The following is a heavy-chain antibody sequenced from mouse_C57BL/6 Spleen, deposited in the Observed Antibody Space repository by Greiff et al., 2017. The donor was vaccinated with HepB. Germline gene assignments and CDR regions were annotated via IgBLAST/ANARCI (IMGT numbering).Heavy chain of an antibody. V-gene: IGHV1-39*01. J-gene: IGHJ2*01. CDR3: ARSRDGNYRYDFDY. CDR1: GYSFTDYN. Sequence: EVQLQQSGPELVKPGASVKISCKASGYSFTDYNMNWVKQSNGKSLEWIGVINPNYGTTSYNQKFKGKATLTVDQSSSTAYMQLNSLPSEDSAVYYCARSRDGNYRYDFDYWGQGTTLTVSS. D-gene: IGHD2-1*01. CDR2: INPNYGTT.